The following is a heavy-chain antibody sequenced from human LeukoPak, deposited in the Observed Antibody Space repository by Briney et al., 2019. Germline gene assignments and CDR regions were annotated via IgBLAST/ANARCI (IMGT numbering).Heavy chain of an antibody. J-gene: IGHJ4*02. Sequence: PGRSLRLSCAASGFTFDDYAMHWVRQAPGKGLEWVSGISWNSGSIGYADSVKGRFTISRDNAKHSLYLQMNSLRAEDTALYYCAKGRSIAAAVSIDYWGQGTLVTVSS. CDR3: AKGRSIAAAVSIDY. V-gene: IGHV3-9*01. D-gene: IGHD6-13*01. CDR2: ISWNSGSI. CDR1: GFTFDDYA.